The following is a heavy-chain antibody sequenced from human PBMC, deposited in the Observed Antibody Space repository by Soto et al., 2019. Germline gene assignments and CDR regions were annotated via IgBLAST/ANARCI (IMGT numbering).Heavy chain of an antibody. J-gene: IGHJ4*02. CDR3: ARDLGGVATLDY. CDR2: IYGSANT. Sequence: QVQLQESGPGLVKPSQTLSLTCNVSGASXSGGGHYXXWXXXXPXKGLEWIGYIYGSANTYYRPSLKSRVTISVDTSKNQFSLKLSSVTAADTAVYYCARDLGGVATLDYWGQGTLVTVSS. CDR1: GASXSGGGHY. D-gene: IGHD5-12*01. V-gene: IGHV4-30-4*01.